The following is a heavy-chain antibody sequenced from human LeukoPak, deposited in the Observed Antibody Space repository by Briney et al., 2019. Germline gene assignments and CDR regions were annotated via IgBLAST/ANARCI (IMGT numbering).Heavy chain of an antibody. D-gene: IGHD2-15*01. CDR3: VRGGESTWS. CDR2: INNDGSGT. Sequence: GGSLRLSCAASGFTFSSYWMHWVRQAPGKGPVWVPRINNDGSGTTYADSVKGRFTISRDDAKNTLYLQTNSLRAEDTAVYYCVRGGESTWSWGQGTLVTVSS. CDR1: GFTFSSYW. J-gene: IGHJ5*02. V-gene: IGHV3-74*01.